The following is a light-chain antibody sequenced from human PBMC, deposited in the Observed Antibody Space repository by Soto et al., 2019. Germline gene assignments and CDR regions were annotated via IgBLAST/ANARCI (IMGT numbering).Light chain of an antibody. CDR1: QSISTY. CDR3: QQSYSTQYT. Sequence: DIQMTQSPSSLSASVGDRVIITCRASQSISTYLNWYRQKPGKAPKLLISAASSLRSGVPSRFSGSGSGTDFTLTISSLRPEDFATYYCQQSYSTQYTFGQGTKLEIK. V-gene: IGKV1-39*01. CDR2: AAS. J-gene: IGKJ2*01.